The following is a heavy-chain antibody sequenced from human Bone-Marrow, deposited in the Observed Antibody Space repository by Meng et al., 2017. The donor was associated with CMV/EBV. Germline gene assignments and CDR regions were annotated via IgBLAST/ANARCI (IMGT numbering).Heavy chain of an antibody. V-gene: IGHV3-30*02. Sequence: GESLKISCAASGFTFSNYGMHWVRQAPGKGLEWVAFIRYDGSNKYYADSVKGRFTISRDNSKNTLYLQMNSLRAEDTAVYYCAKDRRYDFWSGFGYWGQGTLVTVSS. CDR1: GFTFSNYG. CDR3: AKDRRYDFWSGFGY. D-gene: IGHD3-3*01. J-gene: IGHJ4*02. CDR2: IRYDGSNK.